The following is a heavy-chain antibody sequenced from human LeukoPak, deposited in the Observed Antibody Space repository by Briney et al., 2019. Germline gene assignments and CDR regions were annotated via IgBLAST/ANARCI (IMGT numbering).Heavy chain of an antibody. D-gene: IGHD6-19*01. CDR3: ATLMPLYSSGWYSGDAFDI. Sequence: GASVKVFCKASGYTFTGYYMHWVRQAPGQGLEWMGWINPNSGGTNYAQKFQGRVTMTRDTSISTAYMELSRLRSDDTAVYYCATLMPLYSSGWYSGDAFDIWGQGTMVTVSS. CDR1: GYTFTGYY. J-gene: IGHJ3*02. V-gene: IGHV1-2*02. CDR2: INPNSGGT.